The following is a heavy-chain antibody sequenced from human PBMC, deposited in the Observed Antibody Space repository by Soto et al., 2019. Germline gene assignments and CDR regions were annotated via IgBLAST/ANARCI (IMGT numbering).Heavy chain of an antibody. D-gene: IGHD2-2*01. CDR3: ARLHCNSPNCVPLDP. Sequence: SETLSLTCTVSGGSISSSSYYWGWIRQPPGKGLEWIGSIYYSGSTNYNPSLKSRVTMSLDTSKNQLSLELRSVTAADTAVYYCARLHCNSPNCVPLDPWGQGTLVTVSS. V-gene: IGHV4-39*01. CDR1: GGSISSSSYY. J-gene: IGHJ5*02. CDR2: IYYSGST.